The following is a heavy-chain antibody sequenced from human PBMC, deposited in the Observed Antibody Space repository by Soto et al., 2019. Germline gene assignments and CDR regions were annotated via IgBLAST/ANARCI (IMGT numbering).Heavy chain of an antibody. CDR2: ISGSGGST. CDR1: GFTFSSYA. D-gene: IGHD6-13*01. CDR3: AKDPGDSSSWRSDYYYYGMDV. J-gene: IGHJ6*02. V-gene: IGHV3-23*01. Sequence: GGSLRLSCAASGFTFSSYAMSWVRQAPGKGLEWVSAISGSGGSTYYADSVKGRFTISRDNSKNTLYLQMNSLRAEDTAVYYCAKDPGDSSSWRSDYYYYGMDVWGRGTTVTVSS.